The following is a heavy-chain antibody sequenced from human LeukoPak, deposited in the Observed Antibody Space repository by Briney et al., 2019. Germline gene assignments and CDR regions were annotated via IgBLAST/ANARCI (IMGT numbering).Heavy chain of an antibody. CDR1: GGTFSSYA. CDR3: ARELAAAGRSTFDY. Sequence: SVKVSCKASGGTFSSYAISWVRQAPGQGLEWMGRIIPILGIANYAQKFQGRVTITADKSTSTAYMELSSLRSEDMAVYYCARELAAAGRSTFDYWGQGTLVTVSS. CDR2: IIPILGIA. D-gene: IGHD6-13*01. V-gene: IGHV1-69*04. J-gene: IGHJ4*02.